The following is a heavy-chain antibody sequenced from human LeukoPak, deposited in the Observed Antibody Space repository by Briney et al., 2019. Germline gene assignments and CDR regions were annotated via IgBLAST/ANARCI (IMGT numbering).Heavy chain of an antibody. D-gene: IGHD2-21*02. CDR1: GFTVSSKY. Sequence: PGGSLRLSCAASGFTVSSKYMSWVRQAPGKGLEWVSAIYSGGNTWYADSVKGRFTNSRDNSKNTVYLQMNILRPEDTAMYYCASATYCAGDCYAFFDFWGQGALVTVSS. CDR2: IYSGGNT. V-gene: IGHV3-66*02. CDR3: ASATYCAGDCYAFFDF. J-gene: IGHJ4*02.